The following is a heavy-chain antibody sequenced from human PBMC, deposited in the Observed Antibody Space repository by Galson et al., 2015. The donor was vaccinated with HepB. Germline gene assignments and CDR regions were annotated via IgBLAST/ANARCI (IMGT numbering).Heavy chain of an antibody. CDR1: GFTFSSYA. CDR3: AKDNGRGYSYGYWLGDALDY. J-gene: IGHJ4*02. CDR2: ISGSGGST. V-gene: IGHV3-23*01. Sequence: SLRLSCAASGFTFSSYAMSWVRQAPGKGLEWVSAISGSGGSTYYADSVKGRFTISRDNSKNTLYLQMNSLRAEDTAVYYCAKDNGRGYSYGYWLGDALDYWGQGTLVTVSS. D-gene: IGHD5-18*01.